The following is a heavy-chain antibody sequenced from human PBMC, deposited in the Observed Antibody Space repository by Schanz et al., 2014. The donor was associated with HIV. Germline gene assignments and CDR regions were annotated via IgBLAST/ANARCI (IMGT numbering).Heavy chain of an antibody. CDR2: IIPRFDTA. V-gene: IGHV1-69*06. D-gene: IGHD2-15*01. J-gene: IGHJ6*02. CDR1: GGTFSSYA. CDR3: ARGTYSTPVQYYFYYGMDV. Sequence: QVHLVQSGAEVKKPGSSVKVSCKPSGGTFSSYAISWVRQAPGQGLEWMGGIIPRFDTANYAQKFQGRLTITADKSTSTVSLELSSLRFEDTAVYYCARGTYSTPVQYYFYYGMDVWGLGTTVTVSS.